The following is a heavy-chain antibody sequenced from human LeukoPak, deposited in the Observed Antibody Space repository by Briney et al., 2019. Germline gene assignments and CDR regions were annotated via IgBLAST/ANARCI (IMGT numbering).Heavy chain of an antibody. V-gene: IGHV5-51*01. CDR3: ARHPSYTSGWPLDY. CDR2: IYLGGSET. CDR1: GYSFTSHW. Sequence: GESLKISCKGSGYSFTSHWIGWVRQMPGKGLEWMGSIYLGGSETRYGPSFQGQVTISADKSISTAYLQWSSLKASDTAMYYCARHPSYTSGWPLDYWGQGTLVTVSS. D-gene: IGHD6-19*01. J-gene: IGHJ4*02.